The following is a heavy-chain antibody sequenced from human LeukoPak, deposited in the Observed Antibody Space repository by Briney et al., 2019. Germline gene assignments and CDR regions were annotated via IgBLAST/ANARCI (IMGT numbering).Heavy chain of an antibody. Sequence: GGSLRLSCAASGFTFSSYWMHWVRKAPGKGLVWVSRINSDGSSTSYADSAKGRFTISRDNAKNTLYLQMNSLRAEDTAVYYCARSSGYYYNWFDPWGQGTLVTVSS. CDR2: INSDGSST. CDR3: ARSSGYYYNWFDP. V-gene: IGHV3-74*01. CDR1: GFTFSSYW. J-gene: IGHJ5*02. D-gene: IGHD3-22*01.